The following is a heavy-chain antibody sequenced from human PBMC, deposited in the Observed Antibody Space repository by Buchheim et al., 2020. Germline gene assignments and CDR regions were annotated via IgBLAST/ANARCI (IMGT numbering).Heavy chain of an antibody. CDR1: GFTFSSYG. CDR2: IWYDGSNT. J-gene: IGHJ6*02. Sequence: QVQLVESGGGVVQPGRSLRLSCAASGFTFSSYGMHWVRQAPGKGLEWVAVIWYDGSNTYYADSVKGRFTISRDNSKNTLYLQMNSLRAEETAVYYCARDLVVPAAKGSYYYYYGMDVWGQGTT. D-gene: IGHD2-2*01. CDR3: ARDLVVPAAKGSYYYYYGMDV. V-gene: IGHV3-33*01.